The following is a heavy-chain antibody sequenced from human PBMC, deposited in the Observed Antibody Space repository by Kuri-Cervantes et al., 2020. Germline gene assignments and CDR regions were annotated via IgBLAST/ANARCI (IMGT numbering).Heavy chain of an antibody. CDR3: ARGTNKLVVVPADILPYYYYYYMDV. J-gene: IGHJ6*03. Sequence: SETLSLTCAVYGGSFSGYYWSWIRQPPGKGLEWIGEINHSGSTNYNPSLKSRVTISVDTSKNQFSLKLSSVTAADTAVYYCARGTNKLVVVPADILPYYYYYYMDVWGKGTTVPSP. CDR2: INHSGST. CDR1: GGSFSGYY. D-gene: IGHD2-2*01. V-gene: IGHV4-34*01.